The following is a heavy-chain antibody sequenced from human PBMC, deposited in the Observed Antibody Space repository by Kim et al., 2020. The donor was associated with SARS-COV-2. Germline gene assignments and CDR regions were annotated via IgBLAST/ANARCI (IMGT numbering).Heavy chain of an antibody. D-gene: IGHD3-16*01. J-gene: IGHJ4*02. V-gene: IGHV1-69*13. CDR1: GGTFTSYG. CDR3: ARAFRGAGFCLGD. Sequence: SVKVSCKASGGTFTSYGINWVRQAPGQGLEWMGGIIPIVGTADYAQKVQGSITITADDCTRTVYMELRSLRIEDTAIYYCARAFRGAGFCLGDWGQGT. CDR2: IIPIVGTA.